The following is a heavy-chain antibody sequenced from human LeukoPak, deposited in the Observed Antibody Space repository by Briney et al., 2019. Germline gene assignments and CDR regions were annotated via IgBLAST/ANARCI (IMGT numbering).Heavy chain of an antibody. V-gene: IGHV3-21*01. Sequence: GGSLRLSCAASGFTFSSYSMNWVRQAPGKGLEWVSSISSSSSYIYYADSAKGRFTISRDNAKNSLYLQMNSLRAEDTAVYYCARRIAVAPPPLGFNWFDPWGQGTLVTVSS. CDR3: ARRIAVAPPPLGFNWFDP. CDR2: ISSSSSYI. J-gene: IGHJ5*02. D-gene: IGHD6-19*01. CDR1: GFTFSSYS.